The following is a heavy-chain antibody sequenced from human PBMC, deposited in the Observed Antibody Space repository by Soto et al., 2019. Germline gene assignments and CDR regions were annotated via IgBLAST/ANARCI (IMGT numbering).Heavy chain of an antibody. CDR2: IYHTGST. V-gene: IGHV4-59*08. D-gene: IGHD3-10*02. CDR3: ARHPTSYSDVLTGQIVYPEFNCIDP. J-gene: IGHJ5*02. CDR1: GGSISTSY. Sequence: PSETLSLTCNVSGGSISTSYWTWIRQPPGKGLEWIGYIYHTGSTRYNPSLRSRVTMSVDTSKNQFSLRLSSVTAADTAVYYCARHPTSYSDVLTGQIVYPEFNCIDPWGQGTLVTFAS.